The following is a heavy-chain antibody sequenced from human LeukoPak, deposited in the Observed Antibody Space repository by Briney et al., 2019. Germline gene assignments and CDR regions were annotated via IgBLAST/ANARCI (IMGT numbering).Heavy chain of an antibody. V-gene: IGHV4-39*07. D-gene: IGHD6-19*01. Sequence: SETLSLTCTVSGGSISSLIYYWGWIRQPPGKGLEWIGSIHYSGSTYCSPSLKSRVTISVDTSRNQFSLKLTSVTAADTAVYYCARSEYSSGWYGYWGQGTLVTVSS. CDR1: GGSISSLIYY. CDR3: ARSEYSSGWYGY. CDR2: IHYSGST. J-gene: IGHJ4*02.